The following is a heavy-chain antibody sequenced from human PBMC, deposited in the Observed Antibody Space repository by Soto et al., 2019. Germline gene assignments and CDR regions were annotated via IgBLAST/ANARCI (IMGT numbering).Heavy chain of an antibody. CDR2: INHSGST. V-gene: IGHV4-34*01. CDR3: ARGVGPGYYYGSAPRGLSSMDV. CDR1: GGSFSGYY. D-gene: IGHD3-10*01. Sequence: QVQLQQWGAGLLKPSETLSLTCAVYGGSFSGYYWSWIRQPPGKGLEWIGEINHSGSTNYNPSLKSRVTISVDTSKNQFSLKLSSVTAADTAVYYCARGVGPGYYYGSAPRGLSSMDVWGKGTTVTVSS. J-gene: IGHJ6*03.